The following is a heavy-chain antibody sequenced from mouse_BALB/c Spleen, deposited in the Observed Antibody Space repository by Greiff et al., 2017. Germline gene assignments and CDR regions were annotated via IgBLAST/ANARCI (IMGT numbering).Heavy chain of an antibody. J-gene: IGHJ4*01. CDR3: ARQGLRDYAMDY. Sequence: QVQLQQSGAELVKPGASVKMSCKAFGYTFTTYPIEWMKQNHGKSLEWIGNFHPYNDDTKYNEKFKGKAKLTVKKSSSTVYLELSRLTSDDSAVYYCARQGLRDYAMDYWGQGTSVTVSS. CDR1: GYTFTTYP. V-gene: IGHV1-47*01. CDR2: FHPYNDDT. D-gene: IGHD2-4*01.